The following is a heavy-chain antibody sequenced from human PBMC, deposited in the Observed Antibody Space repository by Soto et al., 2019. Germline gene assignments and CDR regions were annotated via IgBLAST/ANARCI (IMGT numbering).Heavy chain of an antibody. CDR2: ISGNGGST. CDR1: TFTFSNYA. D-gene: IGHD3-10*01. Sequence: EVQLLESGGGLVQPGGSLRVSCAASTFTFSNYAMSWVRQAPGKGLEWVSTISGNGGSTYYADSVKGRFTISRDNSRNTLYLQMNNLRAEDKAIYYCAKVKGDEGWFDPWGQGTLVTVSS. J-gene: IGHJ5*02. V-gene: IGHV3-23*01. CDR3: AKVKGDEGWFDP.